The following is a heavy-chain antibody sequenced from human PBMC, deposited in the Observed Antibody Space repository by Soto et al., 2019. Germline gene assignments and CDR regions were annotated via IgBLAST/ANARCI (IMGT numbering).Heavy chain of an antibody. D-gene: IGHD3-3*01. J-gene: IGHJ4*02. CDR3: ARLGSHFWRDYWTLDY. CDR1: GGSISRYY. V-gene: IGHV4-59*08. CDR2: VYYTGST. Sequence: SETLSLTCTVSGGSISRYYWSWIRQPPGKGLEWIGYVYYTGSTNYNPSLKSRVTISLDRSKNHFSLKLSSVTAADTAVYYCARLGSHFWRDYWTLDYWGQGILVTV.